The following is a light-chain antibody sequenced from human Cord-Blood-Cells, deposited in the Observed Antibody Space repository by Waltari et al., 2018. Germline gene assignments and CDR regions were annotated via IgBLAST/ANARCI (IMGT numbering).Light chain of an antibody. J-gene: IGKJ1*01. CDR2: AAS. V-gene: IGKV1-39*01. CDR3: QQSYSTPRT. CDR1: QSISSY. Sequence: DIQMTQSPSSLSASVGDRVTLTCRASQSISSYLNWYQQKPGKAPKLLISAASTLQSGVPSRFSGSGSGTDFTLTISSLQPEEFATYYCQQSYSTPRTFGQGTKVEIK.